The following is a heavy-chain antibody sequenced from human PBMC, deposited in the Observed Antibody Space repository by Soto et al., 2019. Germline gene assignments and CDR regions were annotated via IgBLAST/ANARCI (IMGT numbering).Heavy chain of an antibody. V-gene: IGHV3-30*18. D-gene: IGHD3-3*01. CDR2: ISYDGSNK. J-gene: IGHJ4*02. CDR3: AKKYYDFWSGPPGGIFDY. Sequence: QVQLVESGGGVVQPGRSLRLSCAASGFTFSSYGMHWVRQAPGKGLEWVAVISYDGSNKYYADSVKGRFTISRDNSKNTLYLQMNSLRAEDTAVYYCAKKYYDFWSGPPGGIFDYWCQGTLVTVSS. CDR1: GFTFSSYG.